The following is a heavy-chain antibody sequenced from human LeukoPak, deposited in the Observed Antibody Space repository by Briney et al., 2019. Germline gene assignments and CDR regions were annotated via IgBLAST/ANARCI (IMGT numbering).Heavy chain of an antibody. CDR3: ARFTYDFWSGYDDAFDI. Sequence: SETLSLTCTVSGGSISSGSYYWSWIRQPAGKGLEWIGRIYTSGSTNYNPSLKSRVTISVDTSKNQFSLKLSSVTAADTAVYYCARFTYDFWSGYDDAFDIWGQGTMVTVSS. V-gene: IGHV4-61*02. CDR1: GGSISSGSYY. J-gene: IGHJ3*02. D-gene: IGHD3-3*01. CDR2: IYTSGST.